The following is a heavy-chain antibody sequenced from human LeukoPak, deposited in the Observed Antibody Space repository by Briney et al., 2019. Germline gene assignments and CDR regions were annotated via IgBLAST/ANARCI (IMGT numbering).Heavy chain of an antibody. CDR2: IDYNGGT. J-gene: IGHJ2*01. Sequence: PSETLPLTCTVSGGSISSYYWSWIRQPPGKGLEWIGYIDYNGGTKYNPSLKSRVTISADTSKNQFSLKLTSVTAADTAVYYCARDLYCSSTSCYTSWYFDLWGRGTLVTVSS. D-gene: IGHD2-2*02. CDR1: GGSISSYY. V-gene: IGHV4-59*12. CDR3: ARDLYCSSTSCYTSWYFDL.